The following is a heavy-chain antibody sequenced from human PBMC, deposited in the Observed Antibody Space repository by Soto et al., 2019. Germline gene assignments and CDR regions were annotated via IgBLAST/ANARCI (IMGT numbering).Heavy chain of an antibody. Sequence: GGSLRLSCAASGFTFSSYDMHWFRQATGKGLEWVPAIGTAGDTYYPGSVKGRFTISRENAKNSLYLQMNSLRAGDTAVYYCARGHYYGSGIYYNGAFDIWGQGTMLTVSS. CDR3: ARGHYYGSGIYYNGAFDI. J-gene: IGHJ3*02. V-gene: IGHV3-13*01. CDR2: IGTAGDT. CDR1: GFTFSSYD. D-gene: IGHD3-10*01.